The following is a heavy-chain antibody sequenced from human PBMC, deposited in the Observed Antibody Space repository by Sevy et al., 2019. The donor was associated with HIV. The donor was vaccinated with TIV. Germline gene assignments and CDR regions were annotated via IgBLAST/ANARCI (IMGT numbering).Heavy chain of an antibody. CDR2: ISGSGSFT. CDR3: AIEGQGEYYDSSGSFDY. D-gene: IGHD3-22*01. Sequence: GGSLRLSCAASGFTFSSYAMSWVRQAPGKGLEWVSSISGSGSFTYYADSVKGHSTISRDNSKNTLYLQMTSLRAEDTDVYYCAIEGQGEYYDSSGSFDYWGQGTLVTVSS. V-gene: IGHV3-23*01. CDR1: GFTFSSYA. J-gene: IGHJ4*02.